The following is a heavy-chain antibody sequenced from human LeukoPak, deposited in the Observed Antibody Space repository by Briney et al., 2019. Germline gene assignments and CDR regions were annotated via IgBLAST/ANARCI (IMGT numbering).Heavy chain of an antibody. CDR1: GDSISSSNFY. J-gene: IGHJ2*01. CDR2: IYYSGST. D-gene: IGHD5-18*01. V-gene: IGHV4-39*07. CDR3: ARRRGSQLWLRYFDL. Sequence: PSETLSLTCTVSGDSISSSNFYWGWIRQPPGKGLEWIGSIYYSGSTYYNPSLKSRVTISVDTSKNQFSLKLSSVTAADTAVYYCARRRGSQLWLRYFDLWGRGTLVTVSS.